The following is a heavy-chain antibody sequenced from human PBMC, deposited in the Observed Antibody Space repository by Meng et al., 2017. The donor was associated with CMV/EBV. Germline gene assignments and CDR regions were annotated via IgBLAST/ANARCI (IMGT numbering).Heavy chain of an antibody. CDR1: GFTFSSYA. CDR2: ISYDGSNK. CDR3: ARDRTSGWNYGMDV. Sequence: SLKISCAASGFTFSSYAMHWVRQAPGKGLEWVAVISYDGSNKYYADSVKGRFTISRDNSKNTLYLQMNSLRAEDTAVYYCARDRTSGWNYGMDVWGQGTTVTVSS. J-gene: IGHJ6*02. D-gene: IGHD6-19*01. V-gene: IGHV3-30-3*01.